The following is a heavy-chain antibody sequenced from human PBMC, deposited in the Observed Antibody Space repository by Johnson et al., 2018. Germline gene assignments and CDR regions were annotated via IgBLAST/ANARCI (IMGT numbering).Heavy chain of an antibody. CDR2: VIPILGIT. D-gene: IGHD3-10*01. Sequence: QVQLVQSGAEVKKPGSSVKVSCKAYGGNFNSYIFSWVRQAPGQGLEWLGRVIPILGITDYAQKFQGRVTITADKSTSTVYMEFSSLRSEDTAIFYCAKNTYYSDSGSQGGFDTWGQGALVTVSS. CDR1: GGNFNSYI. J-gene: IGHJ5*02. V-gene: IGHV1-69*02. CDR3: AKNTYYSDSGSQGGFDT.